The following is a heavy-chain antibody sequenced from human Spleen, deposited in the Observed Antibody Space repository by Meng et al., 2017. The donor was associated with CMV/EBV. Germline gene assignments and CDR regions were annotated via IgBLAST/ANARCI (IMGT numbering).Heavy chain of an antibody. CDR3: ARVAQLLTGTSWFDP. CDR1: GFPFSSSA. V-gene: IGHV3-21*01. CDR2: ISSSSIYI. Sequence: FGFPFSSSAMGWVRQAPGKGLEWFSSISSSSIYIYYADSVKGRFTISRANAKTSLYLQMNSLRAEDTAVYYCARVAQLLTGTSWFDPWGQGTLVTVSS. J-gene: IGHJ5*02. D-gene: IGHD2-2*01.